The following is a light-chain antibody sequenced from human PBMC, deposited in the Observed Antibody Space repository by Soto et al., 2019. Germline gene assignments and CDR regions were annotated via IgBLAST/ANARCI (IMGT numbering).Light chain of an antibody. J-gene: IGKJ1*01. CDR3: QQYGSLPET. V-gene: IGKV3-20*01. CDR2: EAS. CDR1: QSVRSDY. Sequence: EIVLTQSPGTLSLSPGERATLSCRASQSVRSDYLAWYQQKPGRAPRLLINEASSRATGIPDRFSGSGSGTDFSLTISRLEPEDFAVYFCQQYGSLPETFGQGTKVEI.